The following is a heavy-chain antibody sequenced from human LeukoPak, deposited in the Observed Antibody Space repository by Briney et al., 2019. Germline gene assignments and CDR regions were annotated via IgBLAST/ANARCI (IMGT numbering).Heavy chain of an antibody. CDR3: ARDIRRYYDSSGYPDY. CDR2: ISWNSGGI. J-gene: IGHJ4*02. CDR1: GFTFNDYA. V-gene: IGHV3-9*01. Sequence: PGGSLRLSCAASGFTFNDYALHWVRQPPGKGLEWVSGISWNSGGIGYADSVKGRFTISRDNAKNSLYLQMNSLRTEDTALYYCARDIRRYYDSSGYPDYWGQGTLVTVSS. D-gene: IGHD3-22*01.